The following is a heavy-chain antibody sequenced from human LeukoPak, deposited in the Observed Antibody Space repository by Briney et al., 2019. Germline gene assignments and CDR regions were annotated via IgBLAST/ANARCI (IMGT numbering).Heavy chain of an antibody. Sequence: GGSLRLSCGASGFAFRTYSMSWVRQAPGKGLEWVSYISSSSGSKHYADSVGGRFAISRDNAKNSLYLQMNSLRDEDTAVYYCARGRQWRGFDYWGQGALVTVSS. CDR3: ARGRQWRGFDY. V-gene: IGHV3-48*02. D-gene: IGHD6-19*01. J-gene: IGHJ4*02. CDR2: ISSSSGSK. CDR1: GFAFRTYS.